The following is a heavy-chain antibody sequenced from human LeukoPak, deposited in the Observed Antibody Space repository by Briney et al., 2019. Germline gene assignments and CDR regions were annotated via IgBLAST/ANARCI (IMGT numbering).Heavy chain of an antibody. D-gene: IGHD3-10*01. CDR2: ISYDGSNK. V-gene: IGHV3-30-3*01. CDR3: ARVGYYASGPFSYFDY. CDR1: GFTFSNYG. J-gene: IGHJ4*02. Sequence: GGSLRLSCAASGFTFSNYGMHWVRQAPGKGLEWVTIISYDGSNKHYADSVKGRFTISRDNSKNTLYLQMNSLSVEDTAVYYCARVGYYASGPFSYFDYWGQGTLVTVSS.